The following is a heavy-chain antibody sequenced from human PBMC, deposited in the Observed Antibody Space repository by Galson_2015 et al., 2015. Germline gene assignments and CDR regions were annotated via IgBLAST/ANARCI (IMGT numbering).Heavy chain of an antibody. CDR3: ARDQLRFDSSGSTDIDY. Sequence: SLRLSCAASGFTFSSYAMHWVRQAPGKGLEWVAVISYDGSNKYYADSVKGRFTISRDNSKNTLYLQMNSLRAEDTAVYYCARDQLRFDSSGSTDIDYWGQGTLVTVSS. D-gene: IGHD3-22*01. J-gene: IGHJ4*02. CDR1: GFTFSSYA. CDR2: ISYDGSNK. V-gene: IGHV3-30-3*01.